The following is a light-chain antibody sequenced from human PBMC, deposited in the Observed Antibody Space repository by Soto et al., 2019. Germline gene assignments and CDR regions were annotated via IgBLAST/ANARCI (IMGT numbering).Light chain of an antibody. Sequence: AIQMTQSPSSLSASVGDRVTITCRASQGIRSELGWYQQKPGKAPNLLIYTASSLQSRVPSRFSGSGSGTDFTLTISLLQPEDFATYYCIQDYNYPLTFGGGTRVEIK. V-gene: IGKV1-6*01. J-gene: IGKJ4*01. CDR2: TAS. CDR1: QGIRSE. CDR3: IQDYNYPLT.